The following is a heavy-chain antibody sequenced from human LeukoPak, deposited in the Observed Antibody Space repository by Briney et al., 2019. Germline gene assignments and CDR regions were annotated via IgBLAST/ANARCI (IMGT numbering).Heavy chain of an antibody. CDR2: IYYSGST. D-gene: IGHD6-13*01. Sequence: PSETLSLTCTVSGGSISSGGYYWSWIRQHPGKGLEWIGYIYYSGSTYYDPSRKSRVTISVDTSKNQFSLKLSSVTAADTAVYYCARGIENPGTLGLSYYYYGMDVWGQGTTVTVSS. J-gene: IGHJ6*02. V-gene: IGHV4-31*03. CDR3: ARGIENPGTLGLSYYYYGMDV. CDR1: GGSISSGGYY.